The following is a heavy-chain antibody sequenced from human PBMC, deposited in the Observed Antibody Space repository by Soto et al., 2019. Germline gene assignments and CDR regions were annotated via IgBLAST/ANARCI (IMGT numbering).Heavy chain of an antibody. Sequence: EVQLLESGGGLVQPGGSLRLSCAASGTTFSDYAMTWVRQAPGKEPAWVLTSSGNGGTTYYTDSVKVQFTISRDNSSNTQYLQMNSRSPEDRGVYYCAKGVLGSSSFYCYFDYWGQGTPVTV. CDR2: SSGNGGTT. CDR3: AKGVLGSSSFYCYFDY. V-gene: IGHV3-23*01. CDR1: GTTFSDYA. D-gene: IGHD2-2*01. J-gene: IGHJ4*02.